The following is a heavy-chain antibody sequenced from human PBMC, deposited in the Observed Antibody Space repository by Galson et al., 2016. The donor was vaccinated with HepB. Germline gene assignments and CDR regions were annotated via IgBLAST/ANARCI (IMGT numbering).Heavy chain of an antibody. CDR1: GVSIMSYS. J-gene: IGHJ4*02. Sequence: SETLSLTCSVSGVSIMSYSWSWIRQPPGKGLEWIGYIVYNSGGTNYNPSLKSRVTMSMDTSKKQFSLNLSSVAAADTAVYYCAKVARYNWNVYDYWGQGALVTVSS. CDR2: IVYNSGGT. V-gene: IGHV4-59*13. CDR3: AKVARYNWNVYDY. D-gene: IGHD1-1*01.